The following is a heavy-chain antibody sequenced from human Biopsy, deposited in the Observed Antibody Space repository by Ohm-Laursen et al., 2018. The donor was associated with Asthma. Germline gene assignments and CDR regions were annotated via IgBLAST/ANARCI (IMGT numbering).Heavy chain of an antibody. Sequence: SLRLSCAASGFNFDDYGMNWVRQGPGKGLEWVAGISWNSVSIANADSVRGRFTISRDNAKTSLYLQMNSLRDGDTAVYFCAKNSRRGSHDPFDIWGQGTMVTVSS. CDR1: GFNFDDYG. J-gene: IGHJ3*02. CDR2: ISWNSVSI. V-gene: IGHV3-9*01. D-gene: IGHD1-26*01. CDR3: AKNSRRGSHDPFDI.